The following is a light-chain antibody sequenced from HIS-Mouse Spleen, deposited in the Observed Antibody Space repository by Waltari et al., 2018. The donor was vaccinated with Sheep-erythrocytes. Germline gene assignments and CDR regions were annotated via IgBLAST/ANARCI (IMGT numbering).Light chain of an antibody. V-gene: IGKV1-12*01. CDR3: QQANSFPIT. Sequence: DIQMTQSPSSVSASVGARVTITCRASQGISSWLAWDEQKPVKAPKLRIYAASNLQSGVPSRFSGSGSGTDFALTISSMQPEDFATYCCQQANSFPITFGQGTRLEIK. CDR2: AAS. CDR1: QGISSW. J-gene: IGKJ5*01.